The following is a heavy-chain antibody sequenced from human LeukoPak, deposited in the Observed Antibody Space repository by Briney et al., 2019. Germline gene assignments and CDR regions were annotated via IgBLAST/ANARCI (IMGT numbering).Heavy chain of an antibody. J-gene: IGHJ5*02. CDR3: ARVRQQLISFVSWFDL. CDR1: GFSFSSYT. CDR2: ISSSSSYI. Sequence: GGSLRLSCAASGFSFSSYTMNWVRQAPGKGLEWVSSISSSSSYIYYADSVKGRFTISRDNAKNSLYLQMNSLRAEDTAVYYCARVRQQLISFVSWFDLWGQGTLVTVSS. D-gene: IGHD6-13*01. V-gene: IGHV3-21*01.